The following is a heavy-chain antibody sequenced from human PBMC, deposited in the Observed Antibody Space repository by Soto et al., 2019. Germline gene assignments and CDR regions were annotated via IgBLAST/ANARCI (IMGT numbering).Heavy chain of an antibody. Sequence: SETLSLTCAVYGGSFNGYYWTWIRQPPGKGLEWIGEIKHSGSTNYNPSLKSRVTISVDTSKNQFSLDLTSVTAADTAAYYCARGTFRGYSYGYYFDYWGQGALVTVSS. CDR2: IKHSGST. J-gene: IGHJ4*02. D-gene: IGHD5-18*01. CDR1: GGSFNGYY. CDR3: ARGTFRGYSYGYYFDY. V-gene: IGHV4-34*01.